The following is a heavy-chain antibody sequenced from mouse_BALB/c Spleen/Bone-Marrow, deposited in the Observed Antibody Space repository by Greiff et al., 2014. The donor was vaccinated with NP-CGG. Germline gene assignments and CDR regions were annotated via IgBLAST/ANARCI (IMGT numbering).Heavy chain of an antibody. V-gene: IGHV1-14*01. J-gene: IGHJ3*01. CDR3: AGPAWFAY. Sequence: EVQLQQSXPELVKPGASVKMSCKASGYTFTSYVMHWVKQKPGQGLEWIGFINPFNGGAKYNEKFRGKATLTSDKSSSTAYMELSSLTSEDSAVYYCAGPAWFAYWGRGTLVTVSA. CDR1: GYTFTSYV. CDR2: INPFNGGA.